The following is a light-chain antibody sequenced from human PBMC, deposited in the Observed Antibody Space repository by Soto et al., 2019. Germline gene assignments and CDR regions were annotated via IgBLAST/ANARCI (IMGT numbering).Light chain of an antibody. CDR2: EVS. CDR1: SSDVGGYDY. V-gene: IGLV2-14*01. Sequence: QSALTQPASVSGSPGQSITISCTGTSSDVGGYDYVPWYQQHPDKAPKLMIYEVSNRPSGVSSRFSGSKSGNTASLTISGLQAEDEADYYCSSYTSSNTLYVFGTGTQLTVL. J-gene: IGLJ1*01. CDR3: SSYTSSNTLYV.